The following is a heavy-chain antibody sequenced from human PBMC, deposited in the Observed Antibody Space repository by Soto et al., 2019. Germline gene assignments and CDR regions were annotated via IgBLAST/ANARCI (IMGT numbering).Heavy chain of an antibody. CDR2: ISGTSDYI. CDR3: AKAVISIAVAESDYYYGMDV. V-gene: IGHV3-21*04. CDR1: GFTFSSSS. D-gene: IGHD6-19*01. Sequence: GGSLRLSCAASGFTFSSSSMNWVRQAPGGGLEWVSSISGTSDYISYADSVKGRFTISRDNSKNTLYLQMNSLRAEDTAVYYCAKAVISIAVAESDYYYGMDVWGQGTTVTVSS. J-gene: IGHJ6*02.